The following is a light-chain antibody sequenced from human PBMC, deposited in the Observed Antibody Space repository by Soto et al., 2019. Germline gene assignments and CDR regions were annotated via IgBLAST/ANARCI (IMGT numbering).Light chain of an antibody. V-gene: IGKV1-13*02. CDR3: QQFKTDPIT. Sequence: AIQVTQSPSSLSASVGDRVTITCRASQGISNALAWYQQKPGKAPNLLVYDASTLESGVPSRFSGRGSGTDFTLTISSLQPEDFATYYCQQFKTDPITFGQGTRLE. J-gene: IGKJ5*01. CDR2: DAS. CDR1: QGISNA.